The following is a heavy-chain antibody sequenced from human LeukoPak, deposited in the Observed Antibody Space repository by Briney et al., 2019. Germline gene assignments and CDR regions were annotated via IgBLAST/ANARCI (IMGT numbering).Heavy chain of an antibody. D-gene: IGHD3-22*01. CDR3: ARRAGDYSHPHDY. CDR2: IYSGGST. V-gene: IGHV3-53*01. Sequence: GGSLRLSCTVSGFTVSTNSMSWVRQTPGKGLEWVSFIYSGGSTHYSDSVKGRFTISRDNSKNTLYLQMNSLRAEDTAVYYCARRAGDYSHPHDYWGQGTLVTVSS. CDR1: GFTVSTNS. J-gene: IGHJ4*02.